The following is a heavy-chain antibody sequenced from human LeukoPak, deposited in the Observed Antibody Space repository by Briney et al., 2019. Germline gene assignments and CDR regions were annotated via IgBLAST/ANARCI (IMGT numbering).Heavy chain of an antibody. CDR3: ASDRSIVGAIKYDY. D-gene: IGHD1-26*01. V-gene: IGHV4-59*08. CDR2: IYYSGST. Sequence: SETLSLTCTVSGGPISSYYWSWIRQPPGKGLEWIGYIYYSGSTNYNPSLKSRVTISVDTSKNQFSLKLSSVTAADTAVYYCASDRSIVGAIKYDYWGQGTLVTVSS. J-gene: IGHJ4*02. CDR1: GGPISSYY.